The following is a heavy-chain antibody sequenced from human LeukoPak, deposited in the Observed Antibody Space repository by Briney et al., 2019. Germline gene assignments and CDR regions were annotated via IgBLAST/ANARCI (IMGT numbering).Heavy chain of an antibody. CDR2: IYPGDSGP. D-gene: IGHD1-26*01. J-gene: IGHJ3*01. CDR1: EYSFTSYC. V-gene: IGHV5-51*01. CDR3: GMSGDRVPLQDDVFDV. Sequence: HGESLKTSCKVSEYSFTSYCIGWVRQMPGKGLEWMGIIYPGDSGPTYSPSFQGQVTISVDKSINTAYLQWSSLQASDTAMYYCGMSGDRVPLQDDVFDVWGQGTMVTVST.